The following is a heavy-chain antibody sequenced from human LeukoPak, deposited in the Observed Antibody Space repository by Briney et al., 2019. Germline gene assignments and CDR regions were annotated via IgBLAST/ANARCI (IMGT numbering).Heavy chain of an antibody. CDR3: ARVRYDSGWFDY. J-gene: IGHJ5*01. D-gene: IGHD6-19*01. CDR1: GFTFNTYW. V-gene: IGHV3-7*01. CDR2: IKQDGSEK. Sequence: GGSLRLSCAASGFTFNTYWMTWVRQAPGKGLEWVANIKQDGSEKYYVDSVKGRFTISRDNAKNSLDLQLNNLSAEDTATYYCARVRYDSGWFDYWGQGTLVTVSS.